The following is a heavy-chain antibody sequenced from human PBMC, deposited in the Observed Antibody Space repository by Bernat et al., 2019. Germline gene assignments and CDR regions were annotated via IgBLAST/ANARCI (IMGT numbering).Heavy chain of an antibody. CDR2: GWYDGSNK. Sequence: QVQLVESGGGVVQPGRSLRLSCAASGFTFNNYGIHWVRQAPGKGLEWVAVGWYDGSNKYYADSVRGRFTISRDNTKTTVDLQMNSLRAEDTAVYFCARDSSAYSPLDYWGQGTLVTVSS. D-gene: IGHD5-18*01. CDR1: GFTFNNYG. J-gene: IGHJ4*02. CDR3: ARDSSAYSPLDY. V-gene: IGHV3-33*01.